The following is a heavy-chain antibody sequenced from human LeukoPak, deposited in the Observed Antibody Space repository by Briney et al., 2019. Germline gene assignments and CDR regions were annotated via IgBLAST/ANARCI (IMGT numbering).Heavy chain of an antibody. CDR1: GFTVSCNY. Sequence: GSLRLSCAASGFTVSCNYMSLVRQAPGEGLEWVSVIYSGGSTYYADSVKGRFTISRDNSKNTLYLQMNSLRAEDTAVYYCARESDYGDYEDYWGQGTLVTVSS. CDR2: IYSGGST. V-gene: IGHV3-53*01. CDR3: ARESDYGDYEDY. J-gene: IGHJ4*02. D-gene: IGHD4-17*01.